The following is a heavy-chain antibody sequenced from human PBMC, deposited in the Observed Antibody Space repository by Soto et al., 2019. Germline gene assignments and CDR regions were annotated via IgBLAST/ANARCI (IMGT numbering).Heavy chain of an antibody. CDR2: INPSGGST. J-gene: IGHJ6*02. V-gene: IGHV1-46*01. CDR1: GYTFTSYY. Sequence: QVQLVQSGAEVKKPGASVKVSCKASGYTFTSYYMHWVRQAPGQGLEWMGIINPSGGSTSYAQKFQGRVTMTRDTSTSTVYMELSSLRSEDTAVYYCARGGGSGSYKPNYYYYYGMDVWGQGTTVTVSS. CDR3: ARGGGSGSYKPNYYYYYGMDV. D-gene: IGHD3-10*01.